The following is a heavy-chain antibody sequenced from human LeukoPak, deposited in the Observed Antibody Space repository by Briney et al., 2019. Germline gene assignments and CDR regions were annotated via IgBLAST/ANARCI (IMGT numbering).Heavy chain of an antibody. CDR1: GTSFISYY. CDR2: VNHSGYT. CDR3: ARMTTGHDY. J-gene: IGHJ4*02. D-gene: IGHD4-17*01. Sequence: SETLSLTCGVSGTSFISYYWSWIRQTPGKGLEWIGEVNHSGYTNMNPSLKSRVTISVDTSKNQFSLRMSTVTAADTAVYFCARMTTGHDYWGQGTLVTVSS. V-gene: IGHV4-34*01.